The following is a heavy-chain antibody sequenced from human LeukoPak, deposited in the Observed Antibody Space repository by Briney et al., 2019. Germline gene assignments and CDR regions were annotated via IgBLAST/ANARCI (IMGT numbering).Heavy chain of an antibody. J-gene: IGHJ4*02. CDR2: ISYDGSNK. V-gene: IGHV3-30-3*01. CDR3: ARARFGYNRGPFDY. Sequence: PGVSLRLSCAASGFIFSSYAMHWVRQAPGKGLEWVAFISYDGSNKHYAEPVQGRFTISRDNSKNTLYLQMNSLRPEDTAVYYCARARFGYNRGPFDYWGQGILVTVSS. CDR1: GFIFSSYA. D-gene: IGHD5-24*01.